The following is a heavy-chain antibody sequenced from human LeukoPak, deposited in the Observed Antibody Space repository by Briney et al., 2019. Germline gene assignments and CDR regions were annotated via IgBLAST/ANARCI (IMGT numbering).Heavy chain of an antibody. CDR1: GFTFSSYS. V-gene: IGHV3-21*01. D-gene: IGHD2-2*01. CDR2: ISSSSTYI. J-gene: IGHJ4*02. Sequence: GGSLRLSCAASGFTFSSYSMNWVRQAPGKGLEWVSSISSSSTYIYYTNSVKGRFTISRDNAKSSLYLQMDSLRAEDTAVYYCARERIVVVPEIDYWGQGTLVTVSS. CDR3: ARERIVVVPEIDY.